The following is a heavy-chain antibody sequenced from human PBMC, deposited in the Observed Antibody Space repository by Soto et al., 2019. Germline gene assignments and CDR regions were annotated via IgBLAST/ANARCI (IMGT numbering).Heavy chain of an antibody. D-gene: IGHD3-22*01. J-gene: IGHJ4*02. Sequence: GGSLRLSCAASGFSVTNNFMSWIRQAPGKGLEWVSVIYSGGSTFYTDSVKGRFTISRDNAKSSVYLQMNSLRVEDTAVYYCVRGYGDYHDGNGYFGRHWGQGTLVTVSS. V-gene: IGHV3-53*01. CDR1: GFSVTNNF. CDR3: VRGYGDYHDGNGYFGRH. CDR2: IYSGGST.